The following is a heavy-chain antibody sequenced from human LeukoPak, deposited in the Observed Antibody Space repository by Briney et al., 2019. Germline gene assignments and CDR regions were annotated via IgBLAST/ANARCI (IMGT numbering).Heavy chain of an antibody. CDR3: AREILYYYDSSGRGAFDI. V-gene: IGHV3-20*04. D-gene: IGHD3-22*01. CDR2: ISWNGGST. J-gene: IGHJ3*02. Sequence: VGSLRLSCAASGFTFDDYGMSWVRQGPGKGLEWVSGISWNGGSTGYPDSVKGRFTISRDNAKNSLYLQMNSLRAENTALYYCAREILYYYDSSGRGAFDIWGQGTMVTVSS. CDR1: GFTFDDYG.